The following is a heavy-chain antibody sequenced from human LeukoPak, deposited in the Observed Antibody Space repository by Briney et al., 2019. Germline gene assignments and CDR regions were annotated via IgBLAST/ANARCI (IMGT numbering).Heavy chain of an antibody. CDR3: SFQRGMDV. J-gene: IGHJ6*02. Sequence: TGGSLRLSCAGSGFTFSSYTMNWVRQAPGKGLEWVSSISSSSSYMYYADSVKGRFTISRDNAKNSFYLQMNSLRAKDTAVYYCSFQRGMDVWGQGTTVTVSS. CDR2: ISSSSSYM. D-gene: IGHD2/OR15-2a*01. V-gene: IGHV3-21*06. CDR1: GFTFSSYT.